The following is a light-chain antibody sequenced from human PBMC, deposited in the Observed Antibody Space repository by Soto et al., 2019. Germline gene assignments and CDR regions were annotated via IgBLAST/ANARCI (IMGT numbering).Light chain of an antibody. V-gene: IGKV3-11*01. J-gene: IGKJ5*01. Sequence: EIVLTQSPDTLSLSPGEGASLSCRASQSVHTFLAWYQQKPGQPPRLLIYGASTRATGVPDRFSGSGSGTDFTLTISSLEPEDFAVYYCHKRSNWPPDTFGQGTRLEIK. CDR3: HKRSNWPPDT. CDR1: QSVHTF. CDR2: GAS.